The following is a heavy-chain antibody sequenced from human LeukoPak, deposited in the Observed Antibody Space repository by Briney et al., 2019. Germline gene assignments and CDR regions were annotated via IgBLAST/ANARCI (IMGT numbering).Heavy chain of an antibody. D-gene: IGHD2-15*01. CDR3: ARERRYCSGGSCWRWFDP. J-gene: IGHJ5*02. Sequence: SETLSLTCTVSGGSISSYYWSWIRQPPGKGLEWIGYIYYSGSTNYNPSLKSRVTISVDTSKNQFSLKLSSVTAADTAVYYCARERRYCSGGSCWRWFDPWGQGTLVTVSS. CDR1: GGSISSYY. CDR2: IYYSGST. V-gene: IGHV4-59*12.